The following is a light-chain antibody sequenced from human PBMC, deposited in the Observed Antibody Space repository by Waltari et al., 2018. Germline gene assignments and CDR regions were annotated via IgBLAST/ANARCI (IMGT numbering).Light chain of an antibody. Sequence: QSVLTQPPSVSGTPGQRVPISCSGSTSNIGAGHDGHWNQHLPGTAPKHLIYGNNNRPSGVPDRFSGSKSGTSASLAITGLQADDEADYFCQSFDNMLSGGVVFGGGTKLAVL. J-gene: IGLJ2*01. CDR1: TSNIGAGHD. CDR2: GNN. V-gene: IGLV1-40*01. CDR3: QSFDNMLSGGVV.